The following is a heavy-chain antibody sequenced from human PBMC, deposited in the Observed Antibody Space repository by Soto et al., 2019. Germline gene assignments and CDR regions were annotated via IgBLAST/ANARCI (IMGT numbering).Heavy chain of an antibody. D-gene: IGHD2-15*01. Sequence: ASVKVSCKASGYTFTSYAMHWVRQAPGQRLEWMGWINAGNGNTKYSQKFQGRVTITRDTSASTAYMELSSLRSEDTAVYYCARAAFCSGGSCYHFDYWGQGTMVTVSS. CDR3: ARAAFCSGGSCYHFDY. J-gene: IGHJ4*02. CDR1: GYTFTSYA. V-gene: IGHV1-3*01. CDR2: INAGNGNT.